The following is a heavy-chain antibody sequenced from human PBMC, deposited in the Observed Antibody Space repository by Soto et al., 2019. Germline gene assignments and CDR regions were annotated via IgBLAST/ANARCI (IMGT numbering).Heavy chain of an antibody. V-gene: IGHV1-2*04. Sequence: ASVKVSCKASGYTFTGYYMHWVRQAPGQGLEWMGWINPNSGGTNYAQKFQGWVTMTRDTSISTAYMELSRLRSDDTAVYYCARDPSPLAVAGTRAFDIWGQGTMVTVSS. CDR1: GYTFTGYY. CDR3: ARDPSPLAVAGTRAFDI. J-gene: IGHJ3*02. D-gene: IGHD6-19*01. CDR2: INPNSGGT.